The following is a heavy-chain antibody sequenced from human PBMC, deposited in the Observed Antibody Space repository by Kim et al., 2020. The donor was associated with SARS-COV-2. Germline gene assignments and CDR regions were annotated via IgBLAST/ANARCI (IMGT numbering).Heavy chain of an antibody. CDR1: GFIFGSYW. Sequence: GGSLRLSCEGSGFIFGSYWMSWARQAPGKGLEWVADIKQDGSEKNYLDSVKGRFTISRDNAKNALYLEMNSLRVEDTAVYYCMRDEADKGDQWGQGTLVTVSS. CDR2: IKQDGSEK. D-gene: IGHD1-26*01. CDR3: MRDEADKGDQ. V-gene: IGHV3-7*03. J-gene: IGHJ4*02.